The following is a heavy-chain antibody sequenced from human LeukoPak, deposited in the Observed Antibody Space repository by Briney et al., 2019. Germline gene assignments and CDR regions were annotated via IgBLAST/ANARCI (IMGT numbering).Heavy chain of an antibody. J-gene: IGHJ4*02. CDR2: IYYDGRNK. CDR1: GLTFKNYG. CDR3: ARAYCGADCPTLDY. D-gene: IGHD2-21*02. Sequence: GGSLRLSCAASGLTFKNYGMHWVRQAPGKGLEWVSIIYYDGRNKYYADSVKGRFTISRDNSKNTLYLQMNSLRAEDTALYYCARAYCGADCPTLDYWGQGTLVTVSP. V-gene: IGHV3-33*01.